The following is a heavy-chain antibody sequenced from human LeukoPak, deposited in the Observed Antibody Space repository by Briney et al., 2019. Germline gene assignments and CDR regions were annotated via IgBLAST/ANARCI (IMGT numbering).Heavy chain of an antibody. V-gene: IGHV4-39*07. CDR1: GGSISSSSYY. J-gene: IGHJ5*02. CDR3: ARTSRDGYNMRFDP. D-gene: IGHD5-24*01. CDR2: IYYSGST. Sequence: SETLSLTCTVSGGSISSSSYYWGWIRQPPGKGLEWIGSIYYSGSTYYNPSLKSRVTISVDTSKNQFSLKLSSVTAADTAVYYCARTSRDGYNMRFDPWGQGTLVTVSS.